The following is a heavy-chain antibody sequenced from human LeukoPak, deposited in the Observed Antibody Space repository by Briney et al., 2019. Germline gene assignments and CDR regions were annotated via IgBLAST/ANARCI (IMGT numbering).Heavy chain of an antibody. D-gene: IGHD4-17*01. CDR2: IYSGGST. CDR3: AKGRSRGDYVSHYYYYYMDV. CDR1: GFTVSSNY. V-gene: IGHV3-53*01. Sequence: GGSLRLSCAASGFTVSSNYMSWVRQAPGKGLEWVSVIYSGGSTYYADSVKGRFTISRDNSKNTLYLQMNSLRAEDTAVYYCAKGRSRGDYVSHYYYYYMDVWGKGTTVTISS. J-gene: IGHJ6*03.